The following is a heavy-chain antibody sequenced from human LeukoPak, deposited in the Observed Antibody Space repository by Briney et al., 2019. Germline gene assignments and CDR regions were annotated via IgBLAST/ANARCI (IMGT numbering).Heavy chain of an antibody. CDR1: GFPFSSYC. CDR2: VNTDGSTP. J-gene: IGHJ4*02. V-gene: IGHV3-74*01. CDR3: ARDRGSYSDY. D-gene: IGHD3-16*01. Sequence: PGVSLRLSCAASGFPFSSYCMHGVPQAPGKALVWVSGVNTDGSTPAYADSVKGRFTISRDNAKNTLYLQMNSLGAEDTAVYYCARDRGSYSDYWGQGTLVTVSS.